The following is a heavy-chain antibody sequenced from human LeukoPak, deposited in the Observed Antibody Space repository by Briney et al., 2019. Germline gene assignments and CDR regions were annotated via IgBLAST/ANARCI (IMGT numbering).Heavy chain of an antibody. CDR3: ARGRRDGYKAARKNWYFDL. J-gene: IGHJ2*01. D-gene: IGHD5-24*01. CDR1: GGSISSSSYY. Sequence: PSETLSLTCTVSGGSISSSSYYWGWIRQPPGKGLEWIGEINHSGSTNYNPSLKSRVTISVDTSKNQFSLKLSSVTAADTAVYYCARGRRDGYKAARKNWYFDLWGRGTLVTVSS. V-gene: IGHV4-39*07. CDR2: INHSGST.